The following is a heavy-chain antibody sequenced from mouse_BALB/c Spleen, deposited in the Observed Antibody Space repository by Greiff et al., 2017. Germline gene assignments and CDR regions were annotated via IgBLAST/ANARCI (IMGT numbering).Heavy chain of an antibody. CDR3: ARGRYGNYPSPAMDY. D-gene: IGHD2-1*01. CDR2: INSDGGST. CDR1: EYEFPSHD. J-gene: IGHJ4*01. Sequence: EVMLVESGGGLVQPGESLKLSCESNEYEFPSHDMSWVRKTPEKRLELVAAINSDGGSTYYPDTMERRFIISRDNAKNNLYLQMSSLKSEDTAMYYCARGRYGNYPSPAMDYWGQGTSVTVSS. V-gene: IGHV5-2*03.